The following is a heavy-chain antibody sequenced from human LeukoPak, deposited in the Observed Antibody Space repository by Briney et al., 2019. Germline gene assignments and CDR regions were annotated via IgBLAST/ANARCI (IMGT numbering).Heavy chain of an antibody. D-gene: IGHD5-12*01. J-gene: IGHJ4*02. CDR1: GFSFSSYG. CDR2: IWYDGSNK. Sequence: PGGSLRLSCAASGFSFSSYGMHWVRQAPGKGLEWVAVIWYDGSNKYYADSVKGRFIISRDNSKNTLHLQMNSLRAEDTAVYYCARTLAFYFDYWGQGTLVTVSS. CDR3: ARTLAFYFDY. V-gene: IGHV3-33*01.